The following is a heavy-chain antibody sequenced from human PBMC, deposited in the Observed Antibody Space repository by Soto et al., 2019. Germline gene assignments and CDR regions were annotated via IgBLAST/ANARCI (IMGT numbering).Heavy chain of an antibody. CDR1: GGTFSSYA. Sequence: QVQLVQSGAEVKKPGSSVKVSCKASGGTFSSYAISWVRQAPGQGLEWMGGIIPIFGTANYAQKFQGRVTITADESTSTAYMELSSLRSEDTAVYYCVRRETRYYYDSSGYLGYYYYGMDVWGQGTTVTVSS. J-gene: IGHJ6*02. CDR3: VRRETRYYYDSSGYLGYYYYGMDV. V-gene: IGHV1-69*01. D-gene: IGHD3-22*01. CDR2: IIPIFGTA.